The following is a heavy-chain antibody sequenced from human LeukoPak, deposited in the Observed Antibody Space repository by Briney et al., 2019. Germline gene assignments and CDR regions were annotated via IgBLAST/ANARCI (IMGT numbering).Heavy chain of an antibody. V-gene: IGHV3-23*01. CDR1: GFTFSSYA. CDR2: IRGSGSST. Sequence: TGGSLRLSCAASGFTFSSYAMSWVRQAPGKGLEWVSGIRGSGSSTYYADSVKGRFTISRDNPESTLYLQMNILRADDTAVYYCAKEGVGASSFDYWGQGILVTVSS. J-gene: IGHJ4*02. D-gene: IGHD1-26*01. CDR3: AKEGVGASSFDY.